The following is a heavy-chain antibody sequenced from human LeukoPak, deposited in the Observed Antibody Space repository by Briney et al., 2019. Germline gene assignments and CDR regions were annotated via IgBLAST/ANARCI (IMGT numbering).Heavy chain of an antibody. V-gene: IGHV4-4*07. CDR3: ASSYSSGWYFDY. J-gene: IGHJ4*02. D-gene: IGHD6-19*01. CDR1: GDSINNYY. Sequence: SETLSLTCTVSGDSINNYYWSWIRQPAGKGLEWIGRINASGRTNYNSALKSRVTISIDTSRNQFSLKVKSVTAADTAVYYCASSYSSGWYFDYWGQGTLVTVSS. CDR2: INASGRT.